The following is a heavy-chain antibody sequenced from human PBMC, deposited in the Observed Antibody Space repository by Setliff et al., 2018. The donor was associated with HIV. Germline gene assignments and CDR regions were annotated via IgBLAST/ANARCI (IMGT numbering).Heavy chain of an antibody. CDR1: GGSISGYY. CDR2: VYSSGTT. CDR3: ARGAYYNFWSGYSAGGGSLGP. D-gene: IGHD3-3*01. V-gene: IGHV4-59*01. J-gene: IGHJ5*02. Sequence: KTSETLSLTCSVSGGSISGYYWNWVRQPPGKGLEWLGYVYSSGTTDYNPALKGRVTISLDTSKSQFSLNLNSVTAADTAVYYCARGAYYNFWSGYSAGGGSLGPWGQGALVTVSS.